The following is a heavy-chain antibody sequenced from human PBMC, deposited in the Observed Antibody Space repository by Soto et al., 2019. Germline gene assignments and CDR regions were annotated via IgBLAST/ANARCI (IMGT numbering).Heavy chain of an antibody. Sequence: QVQLVQSGAEVKKPGASVKVSCKASGYTFTSYGISWVRQAPGQGLEWMGWISAYNGNTNYAQKLQGRVTMTTDTSTSTGYMELRSLKTDVTAVYYYASSANDSGSPLLDYWGQGTLVTVSS. V-gene: IGHV1-18*01. CDR1: GYTFTSYG. CDR3: ASSANDSGSPLLDY. CDR2: ISAYNGNT. D-gene: IGHD3-22*01. J-gene: IGHJ4*02.